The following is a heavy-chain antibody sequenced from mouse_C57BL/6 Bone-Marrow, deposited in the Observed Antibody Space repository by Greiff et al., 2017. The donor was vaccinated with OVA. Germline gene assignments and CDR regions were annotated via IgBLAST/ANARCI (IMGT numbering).Heavy chain of an antibody. CDR3: VRDYYGSSYTAWFAY. CDR1: GFSFNTYA. V-gene: IGHV10-1*01. Sequence: EVKLVESGGGLVQPKGSLKLSCAASGFSFNTYAMNWVRQAPGKGLEWVARIRSKSNTYATYYADSVKDRFTISRDDSESMLYLQMNNLKTEDPAMYYCVRDYYGSSYTAWFAYWGQGTLVTVSA. D-gene: IGHD1-1*01. J-gene: IGHJ3*01. CDR2: IRSKSNTYAT.